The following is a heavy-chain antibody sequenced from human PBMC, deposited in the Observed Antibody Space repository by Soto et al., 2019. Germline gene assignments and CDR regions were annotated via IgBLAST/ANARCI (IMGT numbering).Heavy chain of an antibody. Sequence: QVQLVQSGAEVKKPGSSVKVSCKASGGTFSSYAISWVRQAPGQGLEWMGGIIPIFGTANYAQKFQGRVTITADESTSTAYMELSSLRSEDTAVYYCAFLGNYYESSGSPPIDYWGQGPLVTVSS. CDR2: IIPIFGTA. J-gene: IGHJ4*02. V-gene: IGHV1-69*12. CDR3: AFLGNYYESSGSPPIDY. CDR1: GGTFSSYA. D-gene: IGHD3-22*01.